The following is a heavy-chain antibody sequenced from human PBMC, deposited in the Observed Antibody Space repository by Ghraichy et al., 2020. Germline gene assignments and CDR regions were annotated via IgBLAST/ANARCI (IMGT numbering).Heavy chain of an antibody. J-gene: IGHJ5*02. CDR2: IYTSEST. D-gene: IGHD5-12*01. V-gene: IGHV4-4*09. CDR1: GGSISSYY. CDR3: VTYAYSGSEISA. Sequence: SETLSLTCTVSGGSISSYYWSWIRQPPGKGLEWIGYIYTSESTNSNPSLRSRVTMSVDTSKSQFSLRLSSVTAADTAVYYCVTYAYSGSEISAWGQGTLVTVSS.